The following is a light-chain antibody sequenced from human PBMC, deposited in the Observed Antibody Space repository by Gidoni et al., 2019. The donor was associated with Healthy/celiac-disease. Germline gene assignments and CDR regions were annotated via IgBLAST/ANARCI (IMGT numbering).Light chain of an antibody. J-gene: IGKJ1*01. CDR3: QQYNSYSGT. CDR1: QSISSW. CDR2: KAS. Sequence: DIQMTQSPSTLSASVGDRVTITCRASQSISSWLAWYQQKPGTAPKLLIYKASSLESGVPSRFSGSGSGTEFTLTISSLQPDDFATDYCQQYNSYSGTFGQGTKVEIK. V-gene: IGKV1-5*03.